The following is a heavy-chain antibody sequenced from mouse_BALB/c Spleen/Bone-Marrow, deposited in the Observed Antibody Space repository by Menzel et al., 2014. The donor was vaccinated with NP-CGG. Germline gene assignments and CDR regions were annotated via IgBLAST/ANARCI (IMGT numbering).Heavy chain of an antibody. V-gene: IGHV1-9*01. CDR2: ILPGSGSS. J-gene: IGHJ4*01. CDR3: ARAAYGFYYAMDF. Sequence: QVQLQQPGAELMKPGASVKISCKATGYTFSNYWIVWIKQRPGHGLEWIGEILPGSGSSNYNEKLKGKATFTADTSSNPAFMQLSSQTSEDSAFYCCARAAYGFYYAMDFWGPGTSVTVSS. CDR1: GYTFSNYW. D-gene: IGHD2-2*01.